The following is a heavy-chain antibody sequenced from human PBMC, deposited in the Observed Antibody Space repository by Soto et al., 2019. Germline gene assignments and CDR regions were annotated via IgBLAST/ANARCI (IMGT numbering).Heavy chain of an antibody. D-gene: IGHD3-3*01. CDR1: GYTFTNSG. CDR2: ISTDNGNT. V-gene: IGHV1-18*01. Sequence: ASVKVSCKASGYTFTNSGISWVRQAPGQGLEWMGWISTDNGNTNYAQHLQGRVTMTRDTSTSTVYMELSSLRSEDTAVYYCARDCGPIFGVVHAVTWLDPWGQGTLVTVSS. CDR3: ARDCGPIFGVVHAVTWLDP. J-gene: IGHJ5*02.